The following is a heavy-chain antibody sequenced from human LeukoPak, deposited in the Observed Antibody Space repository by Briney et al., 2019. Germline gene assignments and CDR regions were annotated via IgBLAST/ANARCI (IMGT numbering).Heavy chain of an antibody. CDR2: INPSGGST. V-gene: IGHV1-46*01. J-gene: IGHJ4*02. Sequence: GASVKVSCKASGYTFTGYYMHWVRQAPGQGLEWMGIINPSGGSTSYAQKFQGRVTMTRDTSTSTVYMELSSLRSEDTAVYYCARQGRVVVVPAAIEPDYWGQGTLVTVSS. D-gene: IGHD2-2*01. CDR1: GYTFTGYY. CDR3: ARQGRVVVVPAAIEPDY.